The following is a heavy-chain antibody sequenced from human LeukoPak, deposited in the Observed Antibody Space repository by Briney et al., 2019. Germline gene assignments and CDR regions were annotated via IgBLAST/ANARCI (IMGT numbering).Heavy chain of an antibody. D-gene: IGHD6-13*01. CDR3: ARFRVAAAGTGVGY. Sequence: ASVKVSCKASGYTFTGYYMHWVRQAAGQGLEWMGWINPNSGGTNYAQKFQGRVTMTRDTSISTAYMELSRLRSDDTAVYYCARFRVAAAGTGVGYWGQGTLVTVSS. V-gene: IGHV1-2*02. CDR1: GYTFTGYY. CDR2: INPNSGGT. J-gene: IGHJ4*02.